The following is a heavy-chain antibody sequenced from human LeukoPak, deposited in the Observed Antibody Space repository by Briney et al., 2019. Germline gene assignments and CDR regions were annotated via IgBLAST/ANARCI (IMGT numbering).Heavy chain of an antibody. CDR3: ARRGGSTYGYDA. J-gene: IGHJ5*02. CDR1: GGSISTSNYY. V-gene: IGHV4-39*01. CDR2: IYYSGTT. Sequence: SETLSLTCSVSGGSISTSNYYWGWIRRPPGEGLEWIGNIYYSGTTFYNPSLKSRVTMSVDTSKNEFSLKLSSVTAADTALYYCARRGGSTYGYDACGQGTLVTVSS. D-gene: IGHD5-18*01.